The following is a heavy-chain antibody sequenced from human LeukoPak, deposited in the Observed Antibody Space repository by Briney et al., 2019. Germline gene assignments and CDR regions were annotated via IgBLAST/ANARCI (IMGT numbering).Heavy chain of an antibody. V-gene: IGHV1-46*01. CDR3: ARCGEPSYDILTGYSRFDY. CDR1: GYTFTSYY. D-gene: IGHD3-9*01. CDR2: INPSGGTT. Sequence: ASVKVSCKASGYTFTSYYMHWVRQAPGQGLEWMGIINPSGGTTSYAQKFQGRVTMTRDTSTSTVYMELSSLRSEDTAVYYCARCGEPSYDILTGYSRFDYWGQGTLVTVSS. J-gene: IGHJ4*02.